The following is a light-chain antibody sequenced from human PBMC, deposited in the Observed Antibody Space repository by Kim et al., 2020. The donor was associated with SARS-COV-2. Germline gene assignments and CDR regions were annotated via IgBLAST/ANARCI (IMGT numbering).Light chain of an antibody. CDR1: KLGDKY. Sequence: SYELTQPPSVSVSPGQTASITCSGDKLGDKYACWYQQKPGQSPVLVIYQNNNRPSGIPERFSGSNSGNTATLTISGTQAMDEADYYCQAWDSGTAVFGGGTKLTVL. CDR2: QNN. CDR3: QAWDSGTAV. V-gene: IGLV3-1*01. J-gene: IGLJ2*01.